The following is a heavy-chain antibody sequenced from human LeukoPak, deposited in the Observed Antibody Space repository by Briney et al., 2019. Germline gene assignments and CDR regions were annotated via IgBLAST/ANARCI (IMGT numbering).Heavy chain of an antibody. CDR3: ARARDESFIKKRISSSSPKRDYYGMDV. V-gene: IGHV3-23*01. J-gene: IGHJ6*02. CDR2: ISGGGGST. Sequence: GGSLRLSCAASGFTFNTYAMNWVRQAPGKGLEWVSTISGGGGSTYYADSVKGQFTISRDNSKNTLYLQMNSLRAEDTALYYCARARDESFIKKRISSSSPKRDYYGMDVWGQGTTVTVSS. D-gene: IGHD6-6*01. CDR1: GFTFNTYA.